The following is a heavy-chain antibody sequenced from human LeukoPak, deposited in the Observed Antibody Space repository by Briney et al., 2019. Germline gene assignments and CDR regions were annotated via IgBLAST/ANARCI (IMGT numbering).Heavy chain of an antibody. V-gene: IGHV1-69*13. CDR2: IIPIFGTA. CDR1: GGTFSSYA. D-gene: IGHD3-10*01. Sequence: GASVKVSCKASGGTFSSYAISWVRQAPGQGLEWMGGIIPIFGTANYAQKFQGRVTITADESTSTAYMELSSLRSEDTAVYYCARCEYYYGSGANYYYMDVWGKGTTVTISS. J-gene: IGHJ6*03. CDR3: ARCEYYYGSGANYYYMDV.